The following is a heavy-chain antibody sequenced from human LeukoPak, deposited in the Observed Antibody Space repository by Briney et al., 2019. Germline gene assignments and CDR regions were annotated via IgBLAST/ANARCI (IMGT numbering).Heavy chain of an antibody. CDR1: GDSIGSGY. V-gene: IGHV4-30-4*08. J-gene: IGHJ6*04. CDR2: IYYSGAS. Sequence: SQTPSLTCTVSGDSIGSGYWSWIRQPPGKGLEWIGYIYYSGASYYNPSLKSRVTISVDTSKTHFSLKLNSVTAADTAVYYCGRGQLVDVWGKGTTVTVSS. CDR3: GRGQLVDV. D-gene: IGHD1-1*01.